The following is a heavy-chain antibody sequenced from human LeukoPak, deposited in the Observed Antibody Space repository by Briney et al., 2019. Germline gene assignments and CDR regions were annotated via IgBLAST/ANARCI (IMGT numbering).Heavy chain of an antibody. CDR1: GFTFSSYE. Sequence: PGGSLRLSCAASGFTFSSYEMNWVRQAPGKGLEWVSYISSSGSTIYYADSVKGRFTISRDNAKNSLYLQMNSLRAEDTAVYYCAILIAVTIDFDYWGQGTLVTVSS. CDR2: ISSSGSTI. V-gene: IGHV3-48*03. J-gene: IGHJ4*02. CDR3: AILIAVTIDFDY. D-gene: IGHD6-19*01.